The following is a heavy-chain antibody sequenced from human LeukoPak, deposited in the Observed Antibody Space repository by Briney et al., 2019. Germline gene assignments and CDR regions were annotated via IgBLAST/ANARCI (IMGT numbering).Heavy chain of an antibody. V-gene: IGHV4-38-2*01. CDR2: IYHSGST. J-gene: IGHJ4*02. CDR3: ARLRWLQSIDY. D-gene: IGHD5-24*01. CDR1: GYSIGSGHY. Sequence: SETLSLTCAVSGYSIGSGHYWGWIRQPPGKGLEWIGSIYHSGSTYYNPSLKSRVTISVDTSKNQFSLKLSSVTAADTAVYYCARLRWLQSIDYWGQGTLVTVSS.